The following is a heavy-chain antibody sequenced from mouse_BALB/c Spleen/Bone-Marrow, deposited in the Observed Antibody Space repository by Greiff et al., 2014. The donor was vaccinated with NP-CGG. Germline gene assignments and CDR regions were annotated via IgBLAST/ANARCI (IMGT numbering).Heavy chain of an antibody. D-gene: IGHD2-2*01. CDR1: GYTFTSYV. V-gene: IGHV1-14*01. CDR2: INPYNDGT. CDR3: AREGGYDEDYFDY. Sequence: VQLKESGPELVKPGASVKMSCKASGYTFTSYVMHWVKRKPGQGLEWIGCINPYNDGTKYNEKFKGKATLTSDKSSSTAYMELSSLTSEDSAVYYCAREGGYDEDYFDYWGQGTTLTVSS. J-gene: IGHJ2*01.